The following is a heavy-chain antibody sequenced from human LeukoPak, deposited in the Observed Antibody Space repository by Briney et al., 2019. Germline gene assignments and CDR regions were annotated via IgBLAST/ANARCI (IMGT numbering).Heavy chain of an antibody. Sequence: SETLSLTCSVSGGSISSYYWSWIRQPAGKGLEWIGRIYTSGSTNYNPSLKSRVTISVDTSKNQFSLKLSSVTAADTAVYYCARLSSLANIAARGRTWFDTWGQGSLVTVSS. CDR2: IYTSGST. V-gene: IGHV4-4*07. CDR1: GGSISSYY. CDR3: ARLSSLANIAARGRTWFDT. J-gene: IGHJ5*02. D-gene: IGHD6-6*01.